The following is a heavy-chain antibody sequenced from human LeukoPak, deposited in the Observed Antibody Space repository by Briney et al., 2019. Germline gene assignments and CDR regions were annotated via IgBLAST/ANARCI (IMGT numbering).Heavy chain of an antibody. CDR3: ARQLGDGYNLVYWFDP. J-gene: IGHJ5*02. CDR2: VYYTGST. CDR1: GGSISSTSYY. V-gene: IGHV4-39*01. D-gene: IGHD5-24*01. Sequence: KPSETLSLTCTVSGGSISSTSYYWGWIRQSPGKGLEWIGSVYYTGSTQDNPSLKGRVTISEDTSKSQFSLKLTSVTAEDTAVYYCARQLGDGYNLVYWFDPWGQGTLVTVSS.